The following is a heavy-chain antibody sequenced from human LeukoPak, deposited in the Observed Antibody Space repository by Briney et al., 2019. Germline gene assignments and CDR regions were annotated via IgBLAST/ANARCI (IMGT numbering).Heavy chain of an antibody. CDR3: ARGPTVTNDAFDI. Sequence: SETLSLTCTVSGDSIGYYYWNWIRQPPGKGLEWIGYIYYTGSTDYNPSLKSRVTISVDTSKNQFSLKLSSMTAADTAVYYCARGPTVTNDAFDIWGQGTMVTVSS. J-gene: IGHJ3*02. CDR2: IYYTGST. D-gene: IGHD4-17*01. CDR1: GDSIGYYY. V-gene: IGHV4-59*01.